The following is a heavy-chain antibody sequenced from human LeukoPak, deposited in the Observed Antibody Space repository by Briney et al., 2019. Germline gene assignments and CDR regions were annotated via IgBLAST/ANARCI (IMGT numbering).Heavy chain of an antibody. J-gene: IGHJ3*02. CDR1: GFTFSRYA. D-gene: IGHD3-22*01. V-gene: IGHV3-23*01. CDR2: ISGGGGGT. Sequence: GGSLRLSCAVSGFTFSRYAMSWVRKAPGKGLEWVSTISGGGGGTYYGDSVKGRFTISRDNSKNTLYVQMNSLRAEDTAVYYCAKGGYYYDAGGKDDAFDIWGQGITVTVSS. CDR3: AKGGYYYDAGGKDDAFDI.